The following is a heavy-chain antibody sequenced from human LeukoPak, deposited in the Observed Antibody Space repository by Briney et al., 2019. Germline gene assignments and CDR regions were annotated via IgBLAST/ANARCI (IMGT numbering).Heavy chain of an antibody. Sequence: GGSLRLSCAASGFTFDDYAMHWVRQAPGKGLEWVSGISWNSGSIYYADSVKGRFTISRDNAKNSLYLRMNSLRAEDTAVYYCARPHYDVDYWGQGTLVTVSS. CDR2: ISWNSGSI. CDR1: GFTFDDYA. D-gene: IGHD3-22*01. J-gene: IGHJ4*02. V-gene: IGHV3-9*01. CDR3: ARPHYDVDY.